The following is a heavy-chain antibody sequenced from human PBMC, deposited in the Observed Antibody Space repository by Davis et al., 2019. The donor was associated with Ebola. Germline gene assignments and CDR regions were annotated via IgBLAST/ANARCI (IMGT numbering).Heavy chain of an antibody. V-gene: IGHV4-34*01. CDR3: ARLGAGAVGDRGLDY. CDR1: GGSFSAYY. D-gene: IGHD1-26*01. J-gene: IGHJ4*02. Sequence: SETLSLTCAVDGGSFSAYYWSWIRQPPGKGLEWIGTIHYRGDTYYNTSFKSRATISVDTSKNQFSLKLSSVTAADTAVYYCARLGAGAVGDRGLDYWGQGTLVTVSS. CDR2: IHYRGDT.